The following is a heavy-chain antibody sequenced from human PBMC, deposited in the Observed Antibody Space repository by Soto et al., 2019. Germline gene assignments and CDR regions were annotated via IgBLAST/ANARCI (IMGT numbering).Heavy chain of an antibody. CDR3: VREKSCSGGSCYSEY. CDR2: ISNSGSTT. D-gene: IGHD2-15*01. CDR1: GFTFSHYF. V-gene: IGHV3-11*01. Sequence: QVQLVESGGGLAKPGGSLRLSCAASGFTFSHYFMTWIRQAPGKGLEWVSHISNSGSTTYYADSVKGRFTISRDNAKDSLSLQMNSLRAEDTAVYSCVREKSCSGGSCYSEYWGQGTLVTVSS. J-gene: IGHJ4*02.